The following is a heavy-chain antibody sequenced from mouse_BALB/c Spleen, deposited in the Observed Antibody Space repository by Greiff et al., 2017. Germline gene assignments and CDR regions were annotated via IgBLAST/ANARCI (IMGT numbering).Heavy chain of an antibody. CDR1: GYTFTSYW. V-gene: IGHV1S81*02. Sequence: VQLQQPGAELVKPGASVKLSCKASGYTFTSYWMHWVKQRPGQGLEWIGEINPSNGRTNYNEKFKSKATLTVDKSSSTAYMQLSSLTSEDSAVYYCARCGRSPYYAMDYWGQGTSGTVSS. CDR3: ARCGRSPYYAMDY. CDR2: INPSNGRT. D-gene: IGHD3-1*01. J-gene: IGHJ4*01.